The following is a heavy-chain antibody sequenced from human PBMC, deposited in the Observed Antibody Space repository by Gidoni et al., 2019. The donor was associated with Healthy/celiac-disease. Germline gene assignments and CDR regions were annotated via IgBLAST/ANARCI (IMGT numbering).Heavy chain of an antibody. CDR1: GFTFSSYA. CDR2: MSGSGGST. Sequence: EVQLLESGGGLVQPGGSLRLSCAASGFTFSSYAMSWVRQAPGKGLVWVSAMSGSGGSTYYAHSLTGVFTISRDNSKNTLYLQMNILRAEDTDVYYCAKDKYYYDSSGYYYDAGNDYYGMDVWGQGTTVTVSS. J-gene: IGHJ6*02. CDR3: AKDKYYYDSSGYYYDAGNDYYGMDV. V-gene: IGHV3-23*01. D-gene: IGHD3-22*01.